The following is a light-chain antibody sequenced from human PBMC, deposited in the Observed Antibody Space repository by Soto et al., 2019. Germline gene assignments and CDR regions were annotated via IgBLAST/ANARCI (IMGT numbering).Light chain of an antibody. CDR1: QNIINY. J-gene: IGKJ1*01. CDR3: QQSYSTPKT. Sequence: DIQMTQSPSSLSASVGDRVTIACRSSQNIINYLNWYQQKPGKAPQLLIYAASSLQSGVPSRFSGSGSGTDFTLTITSLRPEDFETYYCQQSYSTPKTFGQGTKVDIX. V-gene: IGKV1-39*01. CDR2: AAS.